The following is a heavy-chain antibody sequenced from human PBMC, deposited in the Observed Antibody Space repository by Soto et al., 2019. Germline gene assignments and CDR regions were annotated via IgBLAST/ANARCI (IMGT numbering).Heavy chain of an antibody. J-gene: IGHJ4*02. CDR2: ISGSGGST. D-gene: IGHD3-22*01. V-gene: IGHV3-23*01. CDR3: AKDRPIYYDSSGYYSFGY. Sequence: GGSLRLSCAASGFTFSSYAMSWVRQAPGKGLEWVSAISGSGGSTYYADSVKGRFTISRDNSKNTLYLQMNSLRAEDTAVYYSAKDRPIYYDSSGYYSFGYWGQGTLVTVSS. CDR1: GFTFSSYA.